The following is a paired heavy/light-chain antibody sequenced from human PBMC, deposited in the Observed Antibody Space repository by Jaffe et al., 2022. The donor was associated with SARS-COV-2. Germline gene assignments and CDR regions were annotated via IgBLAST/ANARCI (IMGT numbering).Heavy chain of an antibody. V-gene: IGHV7-4-1*02. CDR1: GYPFASYA. Sequence: QVQLVQSGSELKKPGASVKVSCKASGYPFASYALHWVRQAPGQGLEWMGWISPKSGNPIYAQGFTGRFVISLDTSINTTYLHISGLKAEDTAVYFCARKSMVRGVYIWFDSWGQGSLVTVSS. D-gene: IGHD3-10*01. CDR3: ARKSMVRGVYIWFDS. J-gene: IGHJ5*01. CDR2: ISPKSGNP.
Light chain of an antibody. CDR3: QQYDSSPLT. Sequence: EIVLTQSPGILSLSPGERATLSCRASQSVSSSYLAWYQQRPGQAPRLLMYGASYRATGIPDRFSGSGSGTAFTLTISRLEPEDFAVYYCQQYDSSPLTFGGGTKVEVK. V-gene: IGKV3-20*01. CDR1: QSVSSSY. J-gene: IGKJ4*01. CDR2: GAS.